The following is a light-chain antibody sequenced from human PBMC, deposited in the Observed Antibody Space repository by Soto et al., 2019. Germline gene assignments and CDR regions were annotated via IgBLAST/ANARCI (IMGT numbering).Light chain of an antibody. V-gene: IGKV3-20*01. CDR2: GSS. CDR3: QQYGGVPYT. CDR1: QSVCSTY. Sequence: EIVLTQSPGTLSLSPGERATLSCRASQSVCSTYLACYQQKPGQAPRLLIDGSSSRATGIPDRFSGSGSGTDFTLTISRLEPEDFAIYYCQQYGGVPYTFGQGTKVDIK. J-gene: IGKJ2*01.